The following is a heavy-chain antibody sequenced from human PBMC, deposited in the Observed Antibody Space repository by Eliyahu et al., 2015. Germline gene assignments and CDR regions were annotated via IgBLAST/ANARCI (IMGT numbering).Heavy chain of an antibody. Sequence: QVQLXASGGGVVQPGXXXRIXCAAXGFSFSSYPMHWVRQAPGKGLEWVGLISYDGINRDYADSVKGRFTLSRDNSKNTLYLQMNSLRADDTAVYYCARVSRLYSSGWYSLDYWGQGTLVTVSS. V-gene: IGHV3-30*04. J-gene: IGHJ4*02. CDR1: GFSFSSYP. D-gene: IGHD6-19*01. CDR2: ISYDGINR. CDR3: ARVSRLYSSGWYSLDY.